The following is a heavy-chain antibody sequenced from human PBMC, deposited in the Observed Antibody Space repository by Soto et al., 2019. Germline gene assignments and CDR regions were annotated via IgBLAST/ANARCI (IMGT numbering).Heavy chain of an antibody. J-gene: IGHJ5*02. CDR3: ARGFPLWFDP. V-gene: IGHV1-3*05. D-gene: IGHD3-16*02. Sequence: QVQLVQSGAEEKKPGASVKVSCKASGYTFTNYAMHWVRQAPGQRLEWMGWINAGNGNTKYSQKFQGRVTITRDTAASTAYMELSSLRSEDMAVYAWARGFPLWFDPWGQGTLVTVSS. CDR1: GYTFTNYA. CDR2: INAGNGNT.